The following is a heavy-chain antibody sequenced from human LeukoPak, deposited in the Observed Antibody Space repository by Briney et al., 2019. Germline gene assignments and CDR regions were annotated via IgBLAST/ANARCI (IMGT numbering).Heavy chain of an antibody. Sequence: GGSLRLSCAASGFTFSNYWMHWVRQAPGKGLEWVSRINERATIISYADSVKGRFTISRENARNTLYLQMNSLTAEDTAVYYCVRDLILVWTPGDDFDHWGQGTLVTVSS. J-gene: IGHJ4*02. V-gene: IGHV3-74*01. CDR1: GFTFSNYW. CDR2: INERATII. D-gene: IGHD3-16*01. CDR3: VRDLILVWTPGDDFDH.